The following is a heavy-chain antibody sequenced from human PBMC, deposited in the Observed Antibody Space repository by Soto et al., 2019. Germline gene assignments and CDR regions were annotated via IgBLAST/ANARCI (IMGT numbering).Heavy chain of an antibody. Sequence: SVKVSCKASGFTFTSSAVQWVRQARGQRLEWIGWIVVGSGNTNYAQKFQERVTITRDMSTSTAYMELSSLRSEDTAVYYCAGVDIVTQNYYYYYGMDVWGQGTTVTVSS. D-gene: IGHD2-2*03. CDR1: GFTFTSSA. CDR2: IVVGSGNT. CDR3: AGVDIVTQNYYYYYGMDV. V-gene: IGHV1-58*01. J-gene: IGHJ6*02.